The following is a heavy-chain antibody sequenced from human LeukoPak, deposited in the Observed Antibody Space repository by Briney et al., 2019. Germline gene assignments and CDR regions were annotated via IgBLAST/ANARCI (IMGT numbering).Heavy chain of an antibody. Sequence: GGSLRLSCAASGFDFSSYGMHWVRQAPGKGLEWVSAISGSGGSTYYADSVKGRFTISRDNSKNTLYLQMNSLRAEDTAVYYCAKGGSYRDYYYYYYMDVWGKGTTVTVSS. D-gene: IGHD1-26*01. CDR1: GFDFSSYG. CDR2: ISGSGGST. J-gene: IGHJ6*03. CDR3: AKGGSYRDYYYYYYMDV. V-gene: IGHV3-23*01.